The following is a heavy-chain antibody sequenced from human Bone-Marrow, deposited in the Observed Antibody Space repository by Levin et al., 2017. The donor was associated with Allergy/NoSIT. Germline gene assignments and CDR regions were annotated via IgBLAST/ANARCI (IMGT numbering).Heavy chain of an antibody. Sequence: GESLKISCAASGFTFGSYVMHWVRQAPGKGLEWVAGIWYDGSTEYHADSVKGRVTISRDNSKNTLHLQMNSLRVEDTAVYYCARRGVAAGTSFDYWGQGTLVTVSS. V-gene: IGHV3-33*01. D-gene: IGHD6-13*01. J-gene: IGHJ4*02. CDR3: ARRGVAAGTSFDY. CDR2: IWYDGSTE. CDR1: GFTFGSYV.